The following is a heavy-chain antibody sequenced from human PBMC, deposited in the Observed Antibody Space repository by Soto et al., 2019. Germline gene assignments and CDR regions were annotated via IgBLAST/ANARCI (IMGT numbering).Heavy chain of an antibody. CDR3: ARAHRYYDYPDI. V-gene: IGHV4-34*01. CDR2: INHSGST. D-gene: IGHD3-22*01. CDR1: GGSFSGYY. Sequence: SETLSLTWAVYGGSFSGYYWSWIRQPPGKGLEWIGEINHSGSTNYNPSLKSRVTILVETFKNQFSLEVSSVTAADTAVYYCARAHRYYDYPDIWGQGTTVTVSS. J-gene: IGHJ3*02.